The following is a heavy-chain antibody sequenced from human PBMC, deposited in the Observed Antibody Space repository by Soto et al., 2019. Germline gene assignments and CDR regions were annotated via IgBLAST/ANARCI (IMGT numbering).Heavy chain of an antibody. V-gene: IGHV1-69*12. Sequence: QVQLVQSGAEVKKPGSSVKVSCKASGGTFSSYAISWVRQAPGQGLEWMGGIIPIFGTANYAQKVQGRVTIPAEESTSTAYMALSSLRSEDTAVYYCATPRAFHDLLDLAYWGQGTLVTVSS. J-gene: IGHJ4*02. D-gene: IGHD1-1*01. CDR3: ATPRAFHDLLDLAY. CDR2: IIPIFGTA. CDR1: GGTFSSYA.